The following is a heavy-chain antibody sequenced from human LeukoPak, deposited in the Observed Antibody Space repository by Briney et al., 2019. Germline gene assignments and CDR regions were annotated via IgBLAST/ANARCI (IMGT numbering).Heavy chain of an antibody. V-gene: IGHV3-30-3*01. CDR3: ARGYDFWSGSMDV. Sequence: GGSLRLSCAASGFTFSSYAMHWVRQAPGKGLEWVAVISYDGSNKYYADSVKGRFTISRDNSKNTLHLQMNSLRAEDTAVYYCARGYDFWSGSMDVWGQGTTVTVSS. D-gene: IGHD3-3*01. CDR2: ISYDGSNK. CDR1: GFTFSSYA. J-gene: IGHJ6*02.